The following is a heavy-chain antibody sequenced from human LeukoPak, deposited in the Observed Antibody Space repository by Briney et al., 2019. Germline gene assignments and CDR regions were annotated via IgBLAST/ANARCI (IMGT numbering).Heavy chain of an antibody. D-gene: IGHD3-3*01. CDR1: GFTFSSYG. CDR3: AKDITYYDFWSGYLYFDY. Sequence: GGSLRLSCAASGFTFSSYGMHWVRQAPGKGLEWVAVISYDGSNKYYADSVKGRFTISRDNSKNTLYLQMNSLRAEDTAVYYCAKDITYYDFWSGYLYFDYWGQGTLVTVSS. V-gene: IGHV3-30*18. CDR2: ISYDGSNK. J-gene: IGHJ4*02.